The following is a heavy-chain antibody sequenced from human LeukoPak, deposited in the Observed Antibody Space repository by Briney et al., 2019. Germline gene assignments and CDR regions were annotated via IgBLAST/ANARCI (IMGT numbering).Heavy chain of an antibody. CDR2: ISGYNDNT. V-gene: IGHV1-18*01. CDR3: ATSRVDIVATIMDY. CDR1: GYTFISYG. Sequence: ASVKVSCKASGYTFISYGISWVRQAPGQGLEWMGGISGYNDNTNYAEKFQGRVTMTTDTSTSTAYMELRSLRSDDTAVYYCATSRVDIVATIMDYWGQGTLVTVSS. D-gene: IGHD5-12*01. J-gene: IGHJ4*02.